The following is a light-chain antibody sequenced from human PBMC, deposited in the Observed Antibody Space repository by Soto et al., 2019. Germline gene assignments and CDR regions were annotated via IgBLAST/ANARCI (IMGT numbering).Light chain of an antibody. CDR3: QQYFRWPPWT. V-gene: IGKV3-15*01. J-gene: IGKJ1*01. CDR2: GAS. CDR1: QSVSTD. Sequence: EVLVTQSPATLSVSPGEGVTLSCRASQSVSTDLAWYQQKPGQAPRLLIYGASIRAIGVPDRFSGGGSGTDITFTISSLQSEDSAIYYCQQYFRWPPWTFGQGTKVDIK.